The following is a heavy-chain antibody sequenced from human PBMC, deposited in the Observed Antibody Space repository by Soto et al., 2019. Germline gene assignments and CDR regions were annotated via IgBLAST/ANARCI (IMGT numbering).Heavy chain of an antibody. J-gene: IGHJ4*02. CDR2: MYYSGSP. V-gene: IGHV4-31*11. CDR3: ARGNYGDPYYFDY. Sequence: QVQLQESGPGLVKPSHTLSLTCAVSGGSLNSGGYYWSWIRQRPGKGLEWIGYMYYSGSPYYNPSLRSRLTMSVDTSKNHFSLKLSSVTAADTAVYYCARGNYGDPYYFDYWGQGILVTVSS. CDR1: GGSLNSGGYY. D-gene: IGHD4-17*01.